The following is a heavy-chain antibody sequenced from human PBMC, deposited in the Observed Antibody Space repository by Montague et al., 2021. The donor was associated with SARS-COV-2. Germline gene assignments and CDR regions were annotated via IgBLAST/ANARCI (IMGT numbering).Heavy chain of an antibody. CDR3: AGDLADYYGSGCYGGMDV. CDR1: GGSISSSSYY. D-gene: IGHD3-10*01. J-gene: IGHJ6*02. Sequence: SETLSLTCTVSGGSISSSSYYWGRLRQPPGKGLEGIGSIYYSRSTNYNPSLQSRVTISVDTSKNQFSLKLSTVTAADTVVYYCAGDLADYYGSGCYGGMDVWGQGTTVTVSS. V-gene: IGHV4-39*07. CDR2: IYYSRST.